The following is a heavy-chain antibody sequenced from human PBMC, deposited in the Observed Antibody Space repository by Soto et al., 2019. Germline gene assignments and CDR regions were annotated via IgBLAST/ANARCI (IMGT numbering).Heavy chain of an antibody. CDR3: AREEGYYYYMDV. Sequence: SETLSLTCTVSGGSISSYYWSWIRQPPGKGLEWIGYIYYSGSTNYNPSLKSRVTISVDTSKNQFSLKLSSVTAADTGVYYCAREEGYYYYMDVWGKGTTVTVSS. J-gene: IGHJ6*03. CDR1: GGSISSYY. V-gene: IGHV4-59*01. CDR2: IYYSGST.